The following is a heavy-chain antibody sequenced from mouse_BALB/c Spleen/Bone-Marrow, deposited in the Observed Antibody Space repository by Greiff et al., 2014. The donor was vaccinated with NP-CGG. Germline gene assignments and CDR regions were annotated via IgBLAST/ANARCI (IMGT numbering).Heavy chain of an antibody. CDR2: IDTSDSYT. D-gene: IGHD2-4*01. CDR1: GYTFTDNW. J-gene: IGHJ4*01. V-gene: IGHV1-69*01. Sequence: QVQLQQPGAELGMPGASVKMSCKASGYTFTDNWIYWVKQRPGQGLEWIGAIDTSDSYTNYNQKFMGKASLTVDASSSTAYVQVSSLTSDDSAVYYYARGGHDFSLDYWGQGTSVTVSS. CDR3: ARGGHDFSLDY.